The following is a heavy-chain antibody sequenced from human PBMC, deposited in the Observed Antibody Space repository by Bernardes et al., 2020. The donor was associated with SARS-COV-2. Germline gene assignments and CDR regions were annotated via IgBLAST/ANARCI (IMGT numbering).Heavy chain of an antibody. J-gene: IGHJ4*02. CDR3: ARGPISSIDY. CDR1: GFTFTSSA. CDR2: IVVGSGNT. D-gene: IGHD3-10*01. Sequence: SVKVSCKASGFTFTSSAMQWVRQARGQRLEWIGWIVVGSGNTNYAQKFQERVTITRDMSTSTAYMELSSLRADDTAVFYCARGPISSIDYWGQGSLVTVSS. V-gene: IGHV1-58*02.